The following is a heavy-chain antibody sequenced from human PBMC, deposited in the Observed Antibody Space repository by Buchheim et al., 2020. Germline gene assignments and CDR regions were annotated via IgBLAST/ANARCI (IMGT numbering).Heavy chain of an antibody. V-gene: IGHV3-33*01. CDR1: GFTFSSYG. J-gene: IGHJ5*02. CDR3: ARDGRGGGSSWYLNWFDP. CDR2: IWYDGSNK. Sequence: QVQLVESGGGVVQPGRSLRLSCAASGFTFSSYGMHWVRQAPGKGLEWVAVIWYDGSNKYYADSVKGRFTISRDNSKHTLYLQMNSLRAEDTAVYYCARDGRGGGSSWYLNWFDPWGQGTL. D-gene: IGHD6-13*01.